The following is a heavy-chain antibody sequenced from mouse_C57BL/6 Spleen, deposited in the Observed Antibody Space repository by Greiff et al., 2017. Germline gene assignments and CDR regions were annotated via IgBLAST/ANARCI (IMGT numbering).Heavy chain of an antibody. J-gene: IGHJ3*01. Sequence: VQLQQPGAELVKPGASVKLSCKASGYTFTSYWMHWVKQRPGQGLEWIGMIHPNSGSTNYNEKFKSKATLTVDKSSSAAYMQLSSLTSEDSAVYCCARCGSSWFAYWGQGTLVTVAA. CDR3: ARCGSSWFAY. D-gene: IGHD1-1*01. CDR1: GYTFTSYW. CDR2: IHPNSGST. V-gene: IGHV1-64*01.